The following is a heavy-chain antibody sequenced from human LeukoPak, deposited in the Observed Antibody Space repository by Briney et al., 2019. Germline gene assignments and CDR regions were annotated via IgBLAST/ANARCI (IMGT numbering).Heavy chain of an antibody. CDR1: GYTFTSYD. D-gene: IGHD3-9*01. CDR2: MNPNSGNT. Sequence: GASVKVSCKASGYTFTSYDINWVRQATGQGLEWMGWMNPNSGNTGYAQKFQDRVTITRNTSISTAYMELNSLRSGDTAVYYCAREYYDILTGLYYFDYWGQGTLVTVSS. CDR3: AREYYDILTGLYYFDY. J-gene: IGHJ4*02. V-gene: IGHV1-8*03.